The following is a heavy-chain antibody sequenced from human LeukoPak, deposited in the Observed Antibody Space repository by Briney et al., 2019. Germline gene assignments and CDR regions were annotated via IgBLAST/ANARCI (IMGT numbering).Heavy chain of an antibody. V-gene: IGHV5-51*01. D-gene: IGHD3-10*01. CDR2: IYPGDSDT. J-gene: IGHJ3*02. CDR3: ARHGWFGELPNDAFDI. Sequence: PGESLKISCKGSGYSFTSYWIGWVRQMPGKGLEWMGIIYPGDSDTRYSPSFQGQVTISADKSISTAYLQWSSLKASDTAMYYCARHGWFGELPNDAFDIWGQGTMVTVSS. CDR1: GYSFTSYW.